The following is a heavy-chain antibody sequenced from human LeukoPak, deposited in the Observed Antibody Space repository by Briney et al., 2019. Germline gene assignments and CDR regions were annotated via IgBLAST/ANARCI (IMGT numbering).Heavy chain of an antibody. J-gene: IGHJ3*02. V-gene: IGHV3-23*01. Sequence: GGSLRLSCAASEFTFSKYAMTWVRQAPGKGLEWVSSINGGGGSAFYAHSVKGRFIISRDNSKNTLYLQMSSLRVEDTAIYYCARRPYAGAFDIWGQGTMVTVSS. D-gene: IGHD4-17*01. CDR1: EFTFSKYA. CDR3: ARRPYAGAFDI. CDR2: INGGGGSA.